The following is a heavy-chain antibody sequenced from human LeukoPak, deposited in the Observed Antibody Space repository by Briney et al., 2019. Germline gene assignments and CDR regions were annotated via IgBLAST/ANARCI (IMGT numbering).Heavy chain of an antibody. Sequence: SVKVSCKASGGTFSSYALSWVRQPPGQGLEWMGGIIPIFGTANYAQKFQGRVTITADESTSTVYMELSSLRSEDTAVYYCARDSEVRRNLWHYWGQGTLVTVS. D-gene: IGHD3-10*01. CDR2: IIPIFGTA. J-gene: IGHJ4*02. CDR3: ARDSEVRRNLWHY. CDR1: GGTFSSYA. V-gene: IGHV1-69*13.